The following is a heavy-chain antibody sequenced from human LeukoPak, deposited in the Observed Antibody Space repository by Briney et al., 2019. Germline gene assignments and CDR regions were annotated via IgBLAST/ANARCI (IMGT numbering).Heavy chain of an antibody. J-gene: IGHJ4*02. Sequence: TGGSLRFSCAASGLTFSGSGIHWVRQASGKGLEWLGRIGRQGDSDATRYAASLKGKFTISRVDSRNTAYLQMNSLKTEDTAVYYCAGDYNFLTGLNYWGQGTLVTVSS. CDR3: AGDYNFLTGLNY. CDR1: GLTFSGSG. CDR2: IGRQGDSDAT. D-gene: IGHD3-9*01. V-gene: IGHV3-73*01.